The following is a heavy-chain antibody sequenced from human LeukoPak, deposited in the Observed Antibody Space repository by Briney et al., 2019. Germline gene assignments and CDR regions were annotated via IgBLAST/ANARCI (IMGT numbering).Heavy chain of an antibody. V-gene: IGHV1-2*04. CDR3: AREDTAMVN. D-gene: IGHD5-18*01. Sequence: ASVKVSCKASGGTFSSYAISWVRQAPGQGLEWMGWINPNSGGTNYAQKFQGWVTMTRDTSISTAYMELSRLRSDDTAVYYCAREDTAMVNWGQGTLVTVSS. J-gene: IGHJ4*02. CDR2: INPNSGGT. CDR1: GGTFSSYA.